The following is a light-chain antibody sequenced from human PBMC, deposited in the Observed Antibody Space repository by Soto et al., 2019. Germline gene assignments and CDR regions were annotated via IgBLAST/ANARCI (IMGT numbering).Light chain of an antibody. J-gene: IGLJ1*01. CDR2: DDN. V-gene: IGLV1-51*01. CDR1: SSNIGGNS. CDR3: GSWDSSLSAYV. Sequence: QSVLTQPHSVSAAPGQNVTISCSGSSSNIGGNSVSWYQQLPGTAPKLLIYDDNKRPSGIPDRFSGSKSGTSATLGITGFQTGDEADYYCGSWDSSLSAYVFGTGTKVTVL.